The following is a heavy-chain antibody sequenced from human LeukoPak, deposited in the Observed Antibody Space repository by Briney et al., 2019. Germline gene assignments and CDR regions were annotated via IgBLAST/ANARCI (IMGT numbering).Heavy chain of an antibody. D-gene: IGHD6-6*01. Sequence: SETLSLTCTVSGASISNYYWSWIRQPAGKGLEWIGRIYSSGSANYNPSLKSRVTMSVDTSKNQFSLKLSSVTAADTAVYYCARVQYSSSVDSWGQGTLVTVSS. CDR3: ARVQYSSSVDS. J-gene: IGHJ4*02. V-gene: IGHV4-4*07. CDR2: IYSSGSA. CDR1: GASISNYY.